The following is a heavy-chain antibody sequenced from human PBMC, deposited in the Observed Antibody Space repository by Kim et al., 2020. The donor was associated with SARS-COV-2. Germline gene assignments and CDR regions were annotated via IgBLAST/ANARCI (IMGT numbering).Heavy chain of an antibody. J-gene: IGHJ6*02. Sequence: GGSLRLSCAASGFTFSSYGMHWVRQAPGKGLEWVAVIWYDGSNKYYADSVKGRFTISRDNSKNTLYLQMNSLRAEDTAVYYCARMMMGYSLRRYYYYYGMDVWGQGTTVTVSS. V-gene: IGHV3-33*01. D-gene: IGHD6-13*01. CDR2: IWYDGSNK. CDR3: ARMMMGYSLRRYYYYYGMDV. CDR1: GFTFSSYG.